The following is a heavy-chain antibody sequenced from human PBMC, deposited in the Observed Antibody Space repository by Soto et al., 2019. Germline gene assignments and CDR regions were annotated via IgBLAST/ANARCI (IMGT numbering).Heavy chain of an antibody. D-gene: IGHD1-1*01. J-gene: IGHJ4*02. Sequence: QVQLQEAGPRLVKPSQTLSLTCTVSAASINNINYYWSWIRHRPGKGLEWIGYKHFSGSAYYNPAIKSRVSISIDTSKDQFSLEVTSLTAAATAVYYCAPMDQLENDFDHWGQGTLVTVSS. CDR1: AASINNINYY. CDR2: KHFSGSA. CDR3: APMDQLENDFDH. V-gene: IGHV4-31*03.